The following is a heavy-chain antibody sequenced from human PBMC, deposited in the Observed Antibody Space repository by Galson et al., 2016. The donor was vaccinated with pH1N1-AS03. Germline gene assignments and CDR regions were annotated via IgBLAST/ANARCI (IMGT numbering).Heavy chain of an antibody. J-gene: IGHJ4*02. D-gene: IGHD3-22*01. Sequence: ALIWYDGSEKSYGDSVKGRFIISRDNSKNTLSLQMNNLRAEDTAMYYCATGQVDDTDYWGQGTLVTVSS. V-gene: IGHV3-33*01. CDR2: IWYDGSEK. CDR3: ATGQVDDTDY.